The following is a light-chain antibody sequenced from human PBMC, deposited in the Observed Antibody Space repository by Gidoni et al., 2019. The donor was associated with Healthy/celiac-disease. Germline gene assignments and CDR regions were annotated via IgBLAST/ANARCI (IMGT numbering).Light chain of an antibody. CDR2: WAS. J-gene: IGKJ2*01. CDR1: QSVLYSSNNKNY. Sequence: GSLGERATINCKSSQSVLYSSNNKNYLAWYQQKPGQPPKLLIYWASTRESGVPDRFSGSGSGTDFTLTISSLQAEDVAVYYCQQYYSTRYTFXQXTKLXIK. CDR3: QQYYSTRYT. V-gene: IGKV4-1*01.